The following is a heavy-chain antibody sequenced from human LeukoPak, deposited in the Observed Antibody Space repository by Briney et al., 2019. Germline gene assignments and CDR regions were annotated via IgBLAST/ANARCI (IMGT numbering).Heavy chain of an antibody. Sequence: ASVKVSFKASGYTFTGYYMHWVRQAPGQGLEWMGWINPNSGGTNYAQKFQGRVTMTRDTSISTAYMELSRLTSDDTAVYYCARDALLAAAAPDAFDIWGQGTMVTVSS. D-gene: IGHD6-13*01. V-gene: IGHV1-2*02. CDR2: INPNSGGT. CDR3: ARDALLAAAAPDAFDI. CDR1: GYTFTGYY. J-gene: IGHJ3*02.